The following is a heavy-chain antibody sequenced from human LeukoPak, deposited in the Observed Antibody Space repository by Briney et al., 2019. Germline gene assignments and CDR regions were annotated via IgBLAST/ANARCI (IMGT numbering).Heavy chain of an antibody. D-gene: IGHD1-26*01. J-gene: IGHJ4*02. Sequence: PGGSLRLSCAASGFTFSSYAMSWVRQAPGKGLEWVSAISGSGGSTYYADSVKGRFTISRDNSKNTLYLQMNSLRAEDTAVYYCAKVSVGLKASGSYNYWGQGTLVTVSS. CDR3: AKVSVGLKASGSYNY. CDR1: GFTFSSYA. CDR2: ISGSGGST. V-gene: IGHV3-23*01.